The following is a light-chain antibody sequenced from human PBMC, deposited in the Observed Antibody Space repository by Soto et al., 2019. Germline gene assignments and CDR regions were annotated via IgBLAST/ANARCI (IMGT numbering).Light chain of an antibody. V-gene: IGLV1-44*01. CDR2: NNN. Sequence: QSALTQPPSASGTPGQRVTISCSGSSSNIGSNNINWYQQLPGTAPKLLIYNNNQRPSGVPDRFSGSKSGTSASLAISGLQSEDEADYYCATWDDSLNRYVFGTGTKLTVL. CDR3: ATWDDSLNRYV. CDR1: SSNIGSNN. J-gene: IGLJ1*01.